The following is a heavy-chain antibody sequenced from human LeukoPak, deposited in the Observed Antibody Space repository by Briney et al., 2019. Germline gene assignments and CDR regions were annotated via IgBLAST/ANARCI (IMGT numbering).Heavy chain of an antibody. CDR1: GFTFSTYW. D-gene: IGHD3-22*01. CDR2: IKEDGSER. J-gene: IGHJ4*02. Sequence: PGGSLRLSCAASGFTFSTYWMTWVRQAPGKGLEWVANIKEDGSERYYVDSVKGRFNISRDNAQNSLYLQMSSLRAEDTAVYYCARERYFYDSSGPADSWGQGTLVTVSS. CDR3: ARERYFYDSSGPADS. V-gene: IGHV3-7*03.